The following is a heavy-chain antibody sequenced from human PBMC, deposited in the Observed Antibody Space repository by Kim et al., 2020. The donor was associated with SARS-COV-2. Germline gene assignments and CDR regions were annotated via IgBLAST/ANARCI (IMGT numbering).Heavy chain of an antibody. D-gene: IGHD3-3*01. CDR1: GFTFSSYA. Sequence: GGSLRLSCAASGFTFSSYAMSWVRQAPGKGLEWVSGISGSGGSTYYADSVKGRFTISRDNSKNTLYLQMNSLRAEDTAVYYCANYGWVWSGQGGTFDYWGQGTLVTVSS. CDR2: ISGSGGST. V-gene: IGHV3-23*01. J-gene: IGHJ4*02. CDR3: ANYGWVWSGQGGTFDY.